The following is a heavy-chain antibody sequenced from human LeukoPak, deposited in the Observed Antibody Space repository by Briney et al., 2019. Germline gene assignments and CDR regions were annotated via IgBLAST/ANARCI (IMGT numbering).Heavy chain of an antibody. CDR3: ARVRWLFFDNYYYYMDV. CDR1: GGSISSYY. D-gene: IGHD3-22*01. J-gene: IGHJ6*03. V-gene: IGHV4-59*01. CDR2: IYYSGGT. Sequence: SETLSLTCTVSGGSISSYYWSWIRQPPGKGLEWIGYIYYSGGTNYNPSLKSRVTISVDTSKNQFSLKLSSVTAADTAVYYCARVRWLFFDNYYYYMDVWGKGTTVTVSS.